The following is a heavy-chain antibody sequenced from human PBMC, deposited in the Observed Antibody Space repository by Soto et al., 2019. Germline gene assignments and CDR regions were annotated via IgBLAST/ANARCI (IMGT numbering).Heavy chain of an antibody. Sequence: ASEKVASVASGFSFSESFMHWLRKARGQALEWMGIITPSGDSRNYSQKFQGIVTITSDTLTCPVYMELRRLRYEDTSLNYCARDNREHYGPPAASSWYHPWRQGTPVTVSS. D-gene: IGHD4-17*01. CDR2: ITPSGDSR. CDR3: ARDNREHYGPPAASSWYHP. J-gene: IGHJ5*02. V-gene: IGHV1-46*01. CDR1: GFSFSESF.